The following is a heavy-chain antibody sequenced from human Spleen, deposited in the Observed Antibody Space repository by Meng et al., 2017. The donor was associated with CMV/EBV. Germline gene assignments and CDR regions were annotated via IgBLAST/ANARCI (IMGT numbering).Heavy chain of an antibody. V-gene: IGHV3-30*02. D-gene: IGHD5-24*01. J-gene: IGHJ4*02. CDR3: AKADEGHPLDY. Sequence: GESLKISCAASGFIFSDYYMNWVRQAPGKGLEWVALIRDDAKTKDYADSVKGRFSISRDNSKNTLYLQLHGLRPEDTAVYYCAKADEGHPLDYWGQGTVVTVSS. CDR1: GFIFSDYY. CDR2: IRDDAKTK.